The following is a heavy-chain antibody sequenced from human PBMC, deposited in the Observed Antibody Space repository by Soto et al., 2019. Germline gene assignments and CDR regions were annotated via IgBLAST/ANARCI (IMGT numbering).Heavy chain of an antibody. CDR3: ARLPVLASGGFDP. CDR1: GGSVSSGSYY. J-gene: IGHJ5*02. Sequence: SETLSLTCTVSGGSVSSGSYYWSWIRHPPGKGLEWSGNIYYSGNTDYNPSLKSRLIISIDTSKNQFSLKLSSVTAADTAVYYCARLPVLASGGFDPWGQGTLVTVSS. CDR2: IYYSGNT. V-gene: IGHV4-30-4*08. D-gene: IGHD3-3*02.